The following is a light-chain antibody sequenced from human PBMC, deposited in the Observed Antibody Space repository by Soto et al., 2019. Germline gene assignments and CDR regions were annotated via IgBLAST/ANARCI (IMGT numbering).Light chain of an antibody. CDR3: SSHTSAHTLV. CDR1: SSDVGGYNY. CDR2: EVS. J-gene: IGLJ1*01. Sequence: QSALTQPASVSGSPGQSITISCIGTSSDVGGYNYVSWCQQFPGRAPKLIIEEVSNRPSGVSNRFSGSKSGNTASLTISGLQAEDEADYHCSSHTSAHTLVFGTGTKVTVL. V-gene: IGLV2-14*01.